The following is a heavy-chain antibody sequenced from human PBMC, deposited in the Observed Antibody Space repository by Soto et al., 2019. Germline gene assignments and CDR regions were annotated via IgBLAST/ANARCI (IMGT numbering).Heavy chain of an antibody. Sequence: ASVKVSCKASGFTFSNSAIPWMRQARGERLEWIGWIVVGSGNTNYAQKIQERVTIIRDMSTSTSYMELSSLASEDTAVYYCLLYTTNSCYGKFDYWGQGTLVTVSS. D-gene: IGHD2-2*01. CDR3: LLYTTNSCYGKFDY. V-gene: IGHV1-58*02. J-gene: IGHJ4*02. CDR2: IVVGSGNT. CDR1: GFTFSNSA.